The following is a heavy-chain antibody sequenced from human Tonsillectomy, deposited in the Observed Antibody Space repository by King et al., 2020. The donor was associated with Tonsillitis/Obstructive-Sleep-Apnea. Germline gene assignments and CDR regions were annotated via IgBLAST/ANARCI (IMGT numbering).Heavy chain of an antibody. CDR1: GFSLSTSGVG. CDR2: IYWDGDK. CDR3: AHRLPLGYCSSTSCPDYFDY. V-gene: IGHV2-5*02. J-gene: IGHJ4*02. D-gene: IGHD2-2*01. Sequence: TLKESGPTLVKPTQTLTLTCTFSGFSLSTSGVGVGWIRQPPGKALECLAPIYWDGDKRYIPSLKSRLTITKDTPKNQVVLTMTNMDPVDTATYYCAHRLPLGYCSSTSCPDYFDYWGQGTLVTVSS.